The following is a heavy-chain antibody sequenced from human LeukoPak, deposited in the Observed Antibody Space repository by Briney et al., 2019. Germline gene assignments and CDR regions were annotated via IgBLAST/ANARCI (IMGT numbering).Heavy chain of an antibody. CDR3: TSVYDTSAYYHSGIDY. CDR2: IRSKAYRGAT. CDR1: GFSFGDYA. Sequence: GRSLRLSCIASGFSFGDYAMSWVRQAPGKGLKWVGFIRSKAYRGATKNAASVKDRFTISRDDSKSIAYLQMNSLKTEDTAIYYCTSVYDTSAYYHSGIDYWGQGTLVTVSS. D-gene: IGHD3-22*01. V-gene: IGHV3-49*04. J-gene: IGHJ4*02.